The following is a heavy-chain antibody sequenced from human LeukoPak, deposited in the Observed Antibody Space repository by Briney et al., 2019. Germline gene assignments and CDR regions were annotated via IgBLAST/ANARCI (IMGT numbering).Heavy chain of an antibody. V-gene: IGHV3-53*01. J-gene: IGHJ4*02. Sequence: GGSLRLSCAASGFTVSSNYMCWVRHAPGMGLGWVSVIYSGGSTYYADSVKVRFTTSRDNSKNTLYLQMNRLRAEDTAEYYCARGNMYYYDSSGYFDYWGQGTLVTVSS. D-gene: IGHD3-22*01. CDR1: GFTVSSNY. CDR2: IYSGGST. CDR3: ARGNMYYYDSSGYFDY.